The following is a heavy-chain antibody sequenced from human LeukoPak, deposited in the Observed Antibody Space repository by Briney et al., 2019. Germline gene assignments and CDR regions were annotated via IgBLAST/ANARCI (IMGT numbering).Heavy chain of an antibody. Sequence: GGSLRLSCAASGFTVSDSYMTWVRQAPGKGLEWVAVIWYDGSNKYYADSVKGRFTISRDNSKNTLYLQMNSLRAEDTAVYYCARGPYGSGSSADYWGQGTLVTVSS. CDR2: IWYDGSNK. J-gene: IGHJ4*02. CDR1: GFTVSDSY. D-gene: IGHD3-10*01. V-gene: IGHV3-33*08. CDR3: ARGPYGSGSSADY.